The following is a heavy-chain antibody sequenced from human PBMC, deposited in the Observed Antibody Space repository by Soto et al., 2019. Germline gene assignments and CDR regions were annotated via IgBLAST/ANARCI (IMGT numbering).Heavy chain of an antibody. V-gene: IGHV3-23*01. CDR3: AKDQRYFDWLSSIYYYYGMDV. J-gene: IGHJ6*02. D-gene: IGHD3-9*01. CDR2: ISGSGGST. Sequence: GGSLRLSCAASGLTFSSYAMSWVRQAPGKGLEWVSAISGSGGSTYYADNVKGRFTISRDNSKNTLYLQMNSLRAEDTAVYYCAKDQRYFDWLSSIYYYYGMDVWGQGTTVTVSS. CDR1: GLTFSSYA.